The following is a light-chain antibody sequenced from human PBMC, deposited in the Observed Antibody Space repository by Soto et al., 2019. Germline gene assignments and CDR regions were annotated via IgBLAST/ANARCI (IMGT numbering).Light chain of an antibody. Sequence: EIVLTQSPGTLSLSPGERATLSCRASQSVSSNYLAWYQQKAGQAPRLLIYGSSSRATGIPDRFSGSGSGTDFTLAISRLEPEDFAVYFCQQYGSSPGLFTFGPGSKVEI. CDR3: QQYGSSPGLFT. J-gene: IGKJ3*01. CDR1: QSVSSNY. CDR2: GSS. V-gene: IGKV3-20*01.